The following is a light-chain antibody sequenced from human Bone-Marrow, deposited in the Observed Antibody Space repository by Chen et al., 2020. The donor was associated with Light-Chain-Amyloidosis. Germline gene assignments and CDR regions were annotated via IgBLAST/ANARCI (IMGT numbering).Light chain of an antibody. CDR1: QSVRSY. CDR3: QQRSNWPWT. CDR2: YAS. Sequence: EIVLTQSPATLSLSPGERATLSCRASQSVRSYLAWYQQKPGQAPRLLIYYASNRATGIPARFSGSGSGTDFTLTISSLEPEDFAVYYCQQRSNWPWTFGQGTKVEI. J-gene: IGKJ1*01. V-gene: IGKV3-11*01.